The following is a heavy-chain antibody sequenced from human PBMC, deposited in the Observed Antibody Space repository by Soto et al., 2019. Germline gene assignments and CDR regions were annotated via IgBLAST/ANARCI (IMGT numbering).Heavy chain of an antibody. CDR1: GFTFSTYT. D-gene: IGHD2-15*01. Sequence: QVQLVESGGGVVQPGRSLRLSCAASGFTFSTYTMHWVRQAPGTGLEWLAVISYDGSNKYYADSVKGRFTISRDNSKNTLYLQMNSLRAEDTAVYYCARSIHGSWLFDYWGQGTLVTVSS. V-gene: IGHV3-30-3*01. CDR3: ARSIHGSWLFDY. J-gene: IGHJ4*02. CDR2: ISYDGSNK.